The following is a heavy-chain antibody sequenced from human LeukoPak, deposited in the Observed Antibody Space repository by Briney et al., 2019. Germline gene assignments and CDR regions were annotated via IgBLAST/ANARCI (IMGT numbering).Heavy chain of an antibody. CDR2: INPNSGGT. V-gene: IGHV1-2*02. CDR3: ARDLGYSYYYYYYGMDV. CDR1: GYIFTGYY. J-gene: IGHJ6*02. Sequence: ASVKVSCKASGYIFTGYYMHWVRQAPGQGLEWMGWINPNSGGTNYAQKFQGRVTMTRDTSISTAYMELSRLRSDDTAVYYCARDLGYSYYYYYYGMDVWGQGTTVTVSS. D-gene: IGHD5-18*01.